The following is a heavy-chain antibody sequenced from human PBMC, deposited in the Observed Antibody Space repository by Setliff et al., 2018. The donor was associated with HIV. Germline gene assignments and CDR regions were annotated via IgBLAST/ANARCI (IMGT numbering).Heavy chain of an antibody. CDR1: GDSVSSNTAA. D-gene: IGHD3-16*01. CDR3: ARGGDWDYNYYMDV. Sequence: SQTLSLTCAISGDSVSSNTAAWNWIRQSPSRGLEWLGRTYYRPKWSNDYAVSVKSRITINPATSKNQFSLLLNSVTPEDTAVYFCARGGDWDYNYYMDVWDKGTTVTVSS. J-gene: IGHJ6*03. V-gene: IGHV6-1*01. CDR2: TYYRPKWSN.